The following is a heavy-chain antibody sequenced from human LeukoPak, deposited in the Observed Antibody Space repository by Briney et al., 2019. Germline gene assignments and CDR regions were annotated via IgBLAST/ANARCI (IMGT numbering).Heavy chain of an antibody. D-gene: IGHD6-19*01. V-gene: IGHV1-46*01. CDR2: INPSGGST. Sequence: ASVKVSCKASGYTFTSYYMHWVRQAPGQGLEWMGIINPSGGSTSYAQKFQGRVTMTRDMSTSTVYMELSSLRSEDTAVYYCAREVVGGWYLPWGQGTLVTVSS. CDR3: AREVVGGWYLP. J-gene: IGHJ5*02. CDR1: GYTFTSYY.